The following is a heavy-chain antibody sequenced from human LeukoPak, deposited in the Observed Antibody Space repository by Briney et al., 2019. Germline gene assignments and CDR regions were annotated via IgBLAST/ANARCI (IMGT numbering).Heavy chain of an antibody. D-gene: IGHD1-26*01. J-gene: IGHJ5*02. Sequence: ASVKVAFKASGYTFTNHDISWVRQAPGQGLEWMGWISVYSGNTNYAQDFQGRVTMTTDTSTSTAYMELRSLRAGDTAVYYCARHGRAVLNVWFDPWGQGTLVSVSS. CDR2: ISVYSGNT. CDR3: ARHGRAVLNVWFDP. V-gene: IGHV1-18*01. CDR1: GYTFTNHD.